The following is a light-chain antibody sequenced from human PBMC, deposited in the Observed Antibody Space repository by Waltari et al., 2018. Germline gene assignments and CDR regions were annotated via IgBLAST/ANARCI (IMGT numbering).Light chain of an antibody. CDR2: DAS. CDR1: QSVNSY. Sequence: VLTQSPATLSLSPGERATLSCRASQSVNSYLAWYQQKPGQAPRLLSYDASNRATGIPARLSGSGSGTDFTLTISSLEPEDFAVYYCQQRKYWPPLTFGGGTKVEIK. J-gene: IGKJ4*01. V-gene: IGKV3-11*01. CDR3: QQRKYWPPLT.